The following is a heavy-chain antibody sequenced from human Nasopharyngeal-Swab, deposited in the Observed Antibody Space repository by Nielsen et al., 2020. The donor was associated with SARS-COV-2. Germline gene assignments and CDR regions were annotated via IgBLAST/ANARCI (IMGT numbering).Heavy chain of an antibody. CDR2: IKSKTDGGTT. V-gene: IGHV3-15*01. J-gene: IGHJ4*02. D-gene: IGHD5-18*01. CDR3: TTRRMNARILDDY. Sequence: GESLKISCAASGFTFSNAWMSWVRQAPGKGLEWVGRIKSKTDGGTTDYAAPVKGRFTISRDDSKNTLYLQMNSLKTEDTAVYYCTTRRMNARILDDYWGQGTLVTVSS. CDR1: GFTFSNAW.